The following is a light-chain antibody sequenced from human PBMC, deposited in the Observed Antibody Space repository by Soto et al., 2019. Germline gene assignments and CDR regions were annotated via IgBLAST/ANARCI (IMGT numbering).Light chain of an antibody. CDR1: HSGNSN. CDR3: QQYSKWPIT. J-gene: IGKJ5*01. Sequence: VVAQAPAMLSVSPGESATVTGRTSHSGNSNYLAWYQQHPGQAPRLLIYDISTRATGIPARFSGSGSGTEFSLTISSLQSEDFAVYYCQQYSKWPITFGQGTRLEIK. CDR2: DIS. V-gene: IGKV3-15*01.